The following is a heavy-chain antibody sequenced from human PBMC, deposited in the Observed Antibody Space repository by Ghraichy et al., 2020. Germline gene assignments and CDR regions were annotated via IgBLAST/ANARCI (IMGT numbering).Heavy chain of an antibody. V-gene: IGHV3-23*01. CDR1: GFTFSSYT. J-gene: IGHJ5*02. D-gene: IGHD2-15*01. CDR2: ISGSGRTT. Sequence: GGSLRLSCAASGFTFSSYTMTWVRHAPGKGLEWVSTISGSGRTTYYADSVKGRFTMSRDNSENTLYLQMNSLRTEDAAIYYFAKAWGYCSGGTCPPYNWFDPWGQGTLVTVSS. CDR3: AKAWGYCSGGTCPPYNWFDP.